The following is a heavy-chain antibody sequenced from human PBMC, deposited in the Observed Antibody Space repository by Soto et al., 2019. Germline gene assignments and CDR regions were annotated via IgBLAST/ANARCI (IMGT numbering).Heavy chain of an antibody. CDR1: GFTFSSYG. V-gene: IGHV3-30*18. D-gene: IGHD6-19*01. CDR2: ISYDGSNK. Sequence: QVQLVESGGGVVQPGRSLRLSCAASGFTFSSYGMHWVRQAPGKGLEWVAVISYDGSNKYYADSVKGRFTISRDNSKNTLYVQMHSLRAEDAAVYYCAKDQLSYSSGWYRYFQHWGQGTLVTVSS. CDR3: AKDQLSYSSGWYRYFQH. J-gene: IGHJ1*01.